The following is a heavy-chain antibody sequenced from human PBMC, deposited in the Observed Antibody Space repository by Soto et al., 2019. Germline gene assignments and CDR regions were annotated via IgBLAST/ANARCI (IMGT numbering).Heavy chain of an antibody. D-gene: IGHD4-17*01. J-gene: IGHJ3*02. CDR3: AREYRYGDYVPAYDAFDI. CDR1: GGSVSSGSYY. CDR2: IYYSGST. Sequence: QVQLQESGPGLVKPSETLSLTCTVSGGSVSSGSYYWSWIRQPPGKGLEWIGYIYYSGSTNYNPSLKSRVTISVDTSKNQFSLKLSSVTAADTAVYYCAREYRYGDYVPAYDAFDIWGQGTMVTVSS. V-gene: IGHV4-61*01.